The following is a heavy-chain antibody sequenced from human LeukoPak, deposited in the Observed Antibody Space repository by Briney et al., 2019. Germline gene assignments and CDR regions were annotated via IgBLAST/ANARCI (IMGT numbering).Heavy chain of an antibody. D-gene: IGHD5-12*01. V-gene: IGHV3-48*03. CDR3: ARGSYTGFDLYFDS. CDR2: ISKDGRTI. CDR1: GLSFSTQE. J-gene: IGHJ4*02. Sequence: GGPLRLSCAASGLSFSTQEMVWVRQAPGKGLEWVSYISKDGRTIYYADSVKGRFTISRDNTRNSLFLQLSSLSADDTAFYYCARGSYTGFDLYFDSWGQGTLVTISS.